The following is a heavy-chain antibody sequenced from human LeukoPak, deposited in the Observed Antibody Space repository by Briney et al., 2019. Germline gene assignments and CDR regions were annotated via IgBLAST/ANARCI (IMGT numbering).Heavy chain of an antibody. CDR1: GGSISSYY. CDR2: IYTTGSI. J-gene: IGHJ5*02. CDR3: ARDGGSGRHNWFDP. V-gene: IGHV4-59*01. D-gene: IGHD3-10*01. Sequence: SETLSLTCTVSGGSISSYYWSWIRQPPGKGLEWICYIYTTGSINYNPSLKSRVTISVDTSKNPFSLKLNSVTAADTAVYYCARDGGSGRHNWFDPWGQGTLVTVSS.